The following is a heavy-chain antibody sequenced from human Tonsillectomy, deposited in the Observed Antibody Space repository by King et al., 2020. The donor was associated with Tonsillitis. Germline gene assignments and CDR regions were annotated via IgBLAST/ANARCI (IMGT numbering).Heavy chain of an antibody. CDR2: ISYDGSNK. D-gene: IGHD4-17*01. CDR1: GFTFSSYA. J-gene: IGHJ4*02. CDR3: ARGTTTVTTKGYFDY. V-gene: IGHV3-30-3*01. Sequence: VQLVESGGGVVQPGRSLRLSCAASGFTFSSYAMHWVRQAPGKGLEWVAVISYDGSNKNYADSVKGRLTISRENSKNTLHRQMNSLRGEDTAVYYCARGTTTVTTKGYFDYWGQRTLVTVSS.